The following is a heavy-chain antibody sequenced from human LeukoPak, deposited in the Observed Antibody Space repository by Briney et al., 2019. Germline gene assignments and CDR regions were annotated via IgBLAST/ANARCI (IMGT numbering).Heavy chain of an antibody. V-gene: IGHV3-48*02. CDR3: ARDRTVTNYQYYGMDV. D-gene: IGHD4-17*01. J-gene: IGHJ6*01. CDR1: GFTFSSYA. Sequence: GGSLRLSCAASGFTFSSYAMSWVRQAPGKGLEWVSYISSTGRTIYYADSVKGRFTISRDNAKNSLYLQMNSLRDEDTAVYYCARDRTVTNYQYYGMDVWGQGTTVTVSS. CDR2: ISSTGRTI.